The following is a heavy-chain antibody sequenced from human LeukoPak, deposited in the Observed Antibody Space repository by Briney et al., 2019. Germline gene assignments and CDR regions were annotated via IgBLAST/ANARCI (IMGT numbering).Heavy chain of an antibody. CDR2: INPSGGST. CDR1: GYTFTSYY. CDR3: ARDLVGAPKNDAFDI. J-gene: IGHJ3*02. D-gene: IGHD1-26*01. V-gene: IGHV1-46*01. Sequence: ASVKFSCKASGYTFTSYYMHWVRQAPGQGLEWMGIINPSGGSTSYAQKFQGRVTMTRDTSTSTVYMELSSLRSEDTAVYYCARDLVGAPKNDAFDIWGQGTMVTVSS.